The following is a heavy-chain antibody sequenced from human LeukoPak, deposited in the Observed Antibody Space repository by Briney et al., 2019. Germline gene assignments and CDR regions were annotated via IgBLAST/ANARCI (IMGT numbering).Heavy chain of an antibody. CDR2: ISAYNGNT. Sequence: ASVKVSCKASGYTFTSYGISWVRQAPGQGLEWMGWISAYNGNTNYAQKLQGRVTMTTDTSTSTAYMELRSLRSDDTAVYYCARDLKRLTSGWITAAAGDYWGQGTLVTVSS. D-gene: IGHD6-19*01. CDR1: GYTFTSYG. J-gene: IGHJ4*02. CDR3: ARDLKRLTSGWITAAAGDY. V-gene: IGHV1-18*01.